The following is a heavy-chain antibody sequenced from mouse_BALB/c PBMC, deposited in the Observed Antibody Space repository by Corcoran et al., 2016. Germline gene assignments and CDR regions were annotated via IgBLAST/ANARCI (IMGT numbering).Heavy chain of an antibody. CDR3: ARSTHWYFDV. V-gene: IGHV1-9*01. CDR1: GYTFSSYW. J-gene: IGHJ1*01. CDR2: IFPGSGST. Sequence: QVQLQQSGAELMKPGASVKISCKATGYTFSSYWIEWVKQRPGHGLEWIGEIFPGSGSTKYNEKFTGKATFTADTSSNTAYMQLSSLTSEDSAVYYCARSTHWYFDVWGAGSTVTVSS.